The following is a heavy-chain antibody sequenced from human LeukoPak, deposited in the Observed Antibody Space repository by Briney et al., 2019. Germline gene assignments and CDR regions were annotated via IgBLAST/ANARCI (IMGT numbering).Heavy chain of an antibody. J-gene: IGHJ4*02. CDR1: GYAFIDSY. CDR2: IKPNGGGT. D-gene: IGHD6-19*01. Sequence: ASVKVSCKSSGYAFIDSYIHWVRQAPGQGLEWMGWIKPNGGGTQYAQKFQDRVTMTRDTSVSSTYMELSGLRSDDTAVYYCAREKPAVPGTYFDYWGQGSLVTVSS. CDR3: AREKPAVPGTYFDY. V-gene: IGHV1-2*02.